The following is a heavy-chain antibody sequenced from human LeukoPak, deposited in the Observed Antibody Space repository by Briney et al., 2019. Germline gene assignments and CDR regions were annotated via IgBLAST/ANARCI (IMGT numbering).Heavy chain of an antibody. V-gene: IGHV4-59*01. J-gene: IGHJ4*02. Sequence: PETLSLTCTVSGGSISSYYWSWIRQPPGKGLECIGYIYYSGSTNYNPSLKSRVTISVDTSKNQFSLKLSSVTAADTAVYYCARMSGYSGYDFFDYWGQGTLVTVSS. CDR2: IYYSGST. CDR1: GGSISSYY. D-gene: IGHD5-12*01. CDR3: ARMSGYSGYDFFDY.